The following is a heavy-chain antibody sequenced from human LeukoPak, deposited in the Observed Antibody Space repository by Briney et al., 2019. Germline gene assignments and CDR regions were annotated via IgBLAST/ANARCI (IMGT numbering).Heavy chain of an antibody. CDR2: ISSSSSYI. CDR1: GFTFSSYS. Sequence: GGSLRLSCAASGFTFSSYSMNWVRQAPGKGLEWVSSISSSSSYIYYADSVKGRFTISRDNAKNSLYLQMNSLRAEDTAVYYCARDRAHCSSTSWYREAGWFDPWGQGTLVTVSS. CDR3: ARDRAHCSSTSWYREAGWFDP. D-gene: IGHD2-2*02. V-gene: IGHV3-21*01. J-gene: IGHJ5*02.